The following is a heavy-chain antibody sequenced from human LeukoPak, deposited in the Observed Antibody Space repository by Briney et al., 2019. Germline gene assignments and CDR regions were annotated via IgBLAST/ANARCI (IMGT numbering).Heavy chain of an antibody. CDR2: IWYDGSNK. J-gene: IGHJ4*02. D-gene: IGHD6-19*01. CDR1: GFTFSSYG. Sequence: GGSLRLSCAASGFTFSSYGMHWVRQAPGKGLEWVAVIWYDGSNKYYADSVKGRFTISRDNSKNTLYLQMNSLRVEDTAVYYCAKNTGDSSGLNFDYWGQGTLVTVSS. CDR3: AKNTGDSSGLNFDY. V-gene: IGHV3-30*02.